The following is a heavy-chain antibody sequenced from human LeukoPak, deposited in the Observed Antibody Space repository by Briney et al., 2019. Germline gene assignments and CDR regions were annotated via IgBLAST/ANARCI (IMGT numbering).Heavy chain of an antibody. CDR2: IKSKTDGGTT. Sequence: GGSLRLSCAASGFTFSNAWMSWVRQAPGKGLEWVGRIKSKTDGGTTDYAAPVKGRFTISRDDSKNTLYLQMNSLKTKDTAVYYCTTGARRRGAFDIWGQGTMVTVSS. CDR1: GFTFSNAW. CDR3: TTGARRRGAFDI. D-gene: IGHD1-26*01. V-gene: IGHV3-15*01. J-gene: IGHJ3*02.